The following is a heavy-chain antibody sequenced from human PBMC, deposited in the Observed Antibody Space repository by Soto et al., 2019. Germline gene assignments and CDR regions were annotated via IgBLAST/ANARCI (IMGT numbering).Heavy chain of an antibody. CDR1: GGSIRSGGYY. D-gene: IGHD3-22*01. J-gene: IGHJ4*02. V-gene: IGHV4-31*03. CDR2: IYYSGST. CDR3: ARVGVRYYDSSGYYYDRYFDS. Sequence: QVQLQESGPGLVKPSQTLSLTCTVSGGSIRSGGYYWSWIRQHPGKGLEWIGYIYYSGSTYYNPSLKRRVTISVDTSKNLFSLELSSVTAADTAVYYCARVGVRYYDSSGYYYDRYFDSWGQGTLVTVSS.